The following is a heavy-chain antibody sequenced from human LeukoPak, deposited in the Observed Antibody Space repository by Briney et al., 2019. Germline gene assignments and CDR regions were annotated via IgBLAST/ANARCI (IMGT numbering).Heavy chain of an antibody. V-gene: IGHV4-34*01. J-gene: IGHJ5*01. CDR1: GGSFSGHY. CDR3: ARGENSGSYFSYFDS. CDR2: IDHTGRS. Sequence: PSEPLSLTCADYGGSFSGHYWTWIRQPPGKGLEWIGEIDHTGRSTYNPSLTSRVTISKDSSKNQFSLSLGSVIAADTAVYFCARGENSGSYFSYFDSWAQGTPVTVSS. D-gene: IGHD3-10*01.